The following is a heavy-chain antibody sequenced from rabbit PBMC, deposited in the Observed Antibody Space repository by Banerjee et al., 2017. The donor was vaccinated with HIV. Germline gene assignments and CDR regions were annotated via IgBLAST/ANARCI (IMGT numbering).Heavy chain of an antibody. V-gene: IGHV1S7*01. CDR2: IDPVFGST. Sequence: QLKESGGGLVKPGGSLKLSCKASGFDFSSYYMSWVRQAPGKGLEWIGYIDPVFGSTYYASWVNGRFTISSHNAQNTLYLQLNSLTAADTATYFCASGYASSSGLNLWGQGTLVTVS. CDR3: ASGYASSSGLNL. J-gene: IGHJ4*01. CDR1: GFDFSSYY. D-gene: IGHD1-1*01.